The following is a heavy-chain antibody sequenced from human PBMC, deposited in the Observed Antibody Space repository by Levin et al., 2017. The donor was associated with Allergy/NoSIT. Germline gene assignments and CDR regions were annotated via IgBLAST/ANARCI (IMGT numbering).Heavy chain of an antibody. V-gene: IGHV4-59*01. Sequence: PSETLSLTCTVSGGSISSYYWSWIRQPPGKGLEWIGYIYYSGSTNYNPSLKSRVTISVDTSKNQFSLKLSSVTAADTAVYYCARHIAHGDFWSGYFQIPQAPEFGMDVWGQGTTVTVSS. CDR3: ARHIAHGDFWSGYFQIPQAPEFGMDV. D-gene: IGHD3-3*01. CDR1: GGSISSYY. CDR2: IYYSGST. J-gene: IGHJ6*02.